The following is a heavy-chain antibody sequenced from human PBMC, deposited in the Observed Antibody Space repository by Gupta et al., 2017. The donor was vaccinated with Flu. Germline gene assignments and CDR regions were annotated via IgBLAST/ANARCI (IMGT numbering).Heavy chain of an antibody. D-gene: IGHD6-13*01. CDR3: VTGLAAAGTGYYFDY. CDR1: GYTLTKIS. CDR2: VDPADGES. Sequence: QVQLVQSGAEVKKPGASVKVSCKISGYTLTKISMHWVRQAPGKGLEWMGGVDPADGESVYAQNLQGRVTMTEDISTDTAYMDLSSLRSADTAVYYCVTGLAAAGTGYYFDYWGQGTLVTVSS. V-gene: IGHV1-24*01. J-gene: IGHJ4*02.